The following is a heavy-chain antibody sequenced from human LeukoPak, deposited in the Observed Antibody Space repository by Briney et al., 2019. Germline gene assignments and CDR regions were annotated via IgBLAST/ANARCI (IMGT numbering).Heavy chain of an antibody. D-gene: IGHD2-2*01. J-gene: IGHJ5*02. CDR3: AREGGYCSSTSCSAFDP. CDR1: GYTFTSYG. Sequence: ASVKVPCKASGYTFTSYGISWVRQAPGQGLEWMGWISAYNGNTNYAQKLQGRVTMTTDTSTSTAYMELRSLRSDDTAVYYCAREGGYCSSTSCSAFDPWGQGTLVTVSS. CDR2: ISAYNGNT. V-gene: IGHV1-18*01.